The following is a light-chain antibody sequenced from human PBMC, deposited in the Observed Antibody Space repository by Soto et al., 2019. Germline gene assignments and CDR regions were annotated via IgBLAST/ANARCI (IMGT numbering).Light chain of an antibody. V-gene: IGKV3-15*01. J-gene: IGKJ5*01. CDR1: QSVSSN. CDR3: QQYNNWPIT. CDR2: GAS. Sequence: EIMMTQSPGTLSLSPGERATLSCRASQSVSSNLAWYQQKPGQAPRLLIYGASTRATGIPARFSGSGSGTEFTLTISSLQSEDFAVYYCQQYNNWPITFGQGTRLEIK.